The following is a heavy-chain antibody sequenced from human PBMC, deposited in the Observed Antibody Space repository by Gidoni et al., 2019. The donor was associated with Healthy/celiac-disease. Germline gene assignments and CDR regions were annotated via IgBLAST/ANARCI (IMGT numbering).Heavy chain of an antibody. Sequence: EVQLVESGGGLVQPGRSLRLSCTASGFTFGDYAMSWFRQAPGKGLGWVGFIRSKAYGGTTEYAASVKGRFTISRDDSKSIAYLQMNSLKTEDTAVYYCTREPVAGPTYFDYWGQGTLVTVSS. CDR2: IRSKAYGGTT. V-gene: IGHV3-49*03. D-gene: IGHD6-19*01. J-gene: IGHJ4*02. CDR3: TREPVAGPTYFDY. CDR1: GFTFGDYA.